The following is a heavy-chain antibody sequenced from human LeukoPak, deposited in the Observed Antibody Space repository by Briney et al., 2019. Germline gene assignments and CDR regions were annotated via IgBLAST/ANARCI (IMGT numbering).Heavy chain of an antibody. CDR3: ARDLTGASGDY. J-gene: IGHJ4*02. CDR2: INPNGGGT. Sequence: ASVKVCFKASAYTFIDSYMDWVRQAPGQGLEWMAWINPNGGGTHYAQRFQGRVTLTLYTSINTAYMELNSLRSDDSAIYYCARDLTGASGDYWGQGTLVTVSS. CDR1: AYTFIDSY. D-gene: IGHD3-10*01. V-gene: IGHV1-2*02.